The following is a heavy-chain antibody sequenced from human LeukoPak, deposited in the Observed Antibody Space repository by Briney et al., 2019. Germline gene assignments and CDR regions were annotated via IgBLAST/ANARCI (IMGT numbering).Heavy chain of an antibody. Sequence: SETLSLTCAVYGGSFSGYYWSWIRQPPGKGLEWMGEINHRGSTNYNPSLKSRVTISVDTSKNQFSLKLSSVTAADTAVYYCARVVRITMIVVVTRDAFDIWGQGTMVTVSS. CDR1: GGSFSGYY. D-gene: IGHD3-22*01. J-gene: IGHJ3*02. V-gene: IGHV4-34*01. CDR3: ARVVRITMIVVVTRDAFDI. CDR2: INHRGST.